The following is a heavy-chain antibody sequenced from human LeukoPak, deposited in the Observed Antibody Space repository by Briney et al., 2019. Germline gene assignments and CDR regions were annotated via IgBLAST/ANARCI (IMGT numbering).Heavy chain of an antibody. V-gene: IGHV3-48*01. D-gene: IGHD3-22*01. J-gene: IGHJ4*02. CDR3: ARDAVWGYYDSSGYYPLDY. Sequence: TGGSLRLSCAASGFTFSSYGMSWVRQAPGKGLEWVSYISSSSSTIYYADSVKGRFTISRDNAKNSLYLQMNSLRAEDTAVYYCARDAVWGYYDSSGYYPLDYWGQGTLVTVSS. CDR2: ISSSSSTI. CDR1: GFTFSSYG.